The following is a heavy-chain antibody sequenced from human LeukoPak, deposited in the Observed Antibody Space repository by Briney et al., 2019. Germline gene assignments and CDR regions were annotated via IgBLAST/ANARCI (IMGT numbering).Heavy chain of an antibody. CDR2: INSDGSST. CDR3: ARGYYGSGMYYFDY. CDR1: GFTFSSYW. Sequence: GGSLRLSCAASGFTFSSYWMHWVRQAPGKGLVWVSRINSDGSSTSYADSVKGRFTISRDSAKNTLYLQMNSLRAEDTAVYYCARGYYGSGMYYFDYWGQGTLVTVSS. V-gene: IGHV3-74*01. J-gene: IGHJ4*02. D-gene: IGHD3-10*01.